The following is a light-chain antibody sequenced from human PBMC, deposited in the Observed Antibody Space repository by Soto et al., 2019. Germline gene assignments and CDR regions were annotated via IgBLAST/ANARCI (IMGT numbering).Light chain of an antibody. CDR3: QQVNVYPST. CDR1: QGISSY. J-gene: IGKJ4*01. Sequence: DIQMTQYPSSLSASVGDIVTISCRASQGISSYLGWYQQKPGKAPNLLIYDASTLHSGVPPRFSGGGSGTDFTLTISSLQPEDFATYYCQQVNVYPSTFGGGTNVDNK. V-gene: IGKV1-9*01. CDR2: DAS.